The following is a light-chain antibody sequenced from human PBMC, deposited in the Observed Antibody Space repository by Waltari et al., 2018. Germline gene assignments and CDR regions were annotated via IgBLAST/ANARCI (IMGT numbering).Light chain of an antibody. CDR2: SNV. J-gene: IGLJ2*01. V-gene: IGLV1-44*01. CDR3: AAWDDSLKTVI. Sequence: QSVLTQPPSASGTPGQRVTISCSGSSSNIGSNTVNWYQQLPGTAPKLLIYSNVQRPAGVPDRFSGSKSGTSASLAISGLQSEDEAGYYCAAWDDSLKTVIFGGGTKLTVL. CDR1: SSNIGSNT.